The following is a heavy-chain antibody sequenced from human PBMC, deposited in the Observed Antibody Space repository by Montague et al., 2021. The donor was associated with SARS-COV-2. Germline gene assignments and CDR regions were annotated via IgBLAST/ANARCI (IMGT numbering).Heavy chain of an antibody. D-gene: IGHD3-9*01. Sequence: SETLSLTCSSLVSWNSGADRKSTRLNSSNGSNSYADFYSKKNTNYNPSLDCRVTMSVDTSKHQFSLKLISVTAADTAVYYCARVRYSDDWTFEYWGQGNLVTV. CDR2: FYSKKNT. CDR3: ARVRYSDDWTFEY. CDR1: VSWNSGAD. V-gene: IGHV4-61*10. J-gene: IGHJ4*02.